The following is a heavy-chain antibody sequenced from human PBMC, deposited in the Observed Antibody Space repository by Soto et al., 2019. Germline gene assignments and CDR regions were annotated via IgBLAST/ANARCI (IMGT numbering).Heavy chain of an antibody. D-gene: IGHD2-15*01. CDR1: GGSISSSSYY. J-gene: IGHJ6*02. CDR2: IYYSGST. V-gene: IGHV4-39*02. CDR3: ATERGYCSGGSCPREYYYYYYGMDV. Sequence: SETLSLTCTVSGGSISSSSYYWGWIRQPPGKGLEWIGSIYYSGSTYYNPSLKSRVTISVDTSKNQFSLKLSSVTAADTAVYYCATERGYCSGGSCPREYYYYYYGMDVWGQGTTVTVSS.